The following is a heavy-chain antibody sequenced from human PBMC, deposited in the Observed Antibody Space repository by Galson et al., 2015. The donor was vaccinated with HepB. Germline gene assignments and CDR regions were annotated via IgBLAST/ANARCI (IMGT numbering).Heavy chain of an antibody. CDR1: GYSFTSHG. V-gene: IGHV1-18*04. D-gene: IGHD3-16*02. CDR2: VSAFNGYT. Sequence: SVKVSCKASGYSFTSHGITWVRQAPGHGLEWMGWVSAFNGYTNSARQFQGRVTMTTDSSTSTAYMELRSLRSDDTAVYYCARIVGRGGGDWFDPWGQGTLVTVSS. CDR3: ARIVGRGGGDWFDP. J-gene: IGHJ5*02.